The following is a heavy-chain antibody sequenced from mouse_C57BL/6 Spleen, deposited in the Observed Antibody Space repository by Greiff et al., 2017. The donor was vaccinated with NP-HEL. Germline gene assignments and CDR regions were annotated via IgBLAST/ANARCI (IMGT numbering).Heavy chain of an antibody. CDR2: INPNNGGT. Sequence: EVQLQQSGPELVKPGASVKIPCKASGYTFTDYNMDWVKQSHGKSLEWIGDINPNNGGTIYNQKFKGKATLTVDKSSSTAYMELRSLTSEDTAVYYWARNYYGSSRYWYFDVWGTGTTVTVSS. J-gene: IGHJ1*03. D-gene: IGHD1-1*01. CDR1: GYTFTDYN. CDR3: ARNYYGSSRYWYFDV. V-gene: IGHV1-18*01.